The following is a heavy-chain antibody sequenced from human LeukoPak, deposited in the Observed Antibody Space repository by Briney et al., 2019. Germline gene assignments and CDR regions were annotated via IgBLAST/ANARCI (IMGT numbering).Heavy chain of an antibody. CDR1: GGSISSSSYY. CDR3: ARHVWVVLAVDWFDP. D-gene: IGHD2-2*01. J-gene: IGHJ5*02. Sequence: PSETLSLTCTVSGGSISSSSYYWGWIRQPPGKGLEWIGSIYYSGSTYYNPSLKSRVTISVDTSKNQFSLKLSSVTAADTAVYYCARHVWVVLAVDWFDPWGQGTLVTVSS. V-gene: IGHV4-39*01. CDR2: IYYSGST.